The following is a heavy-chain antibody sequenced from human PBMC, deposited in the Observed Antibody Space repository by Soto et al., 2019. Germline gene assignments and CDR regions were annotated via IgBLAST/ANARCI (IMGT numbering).Heavy chain of an antibody. Sequence: PGGSLRLSCASSGFTFSSYGMHLVRQAPGKGLEWVAVIWYDGSNKYYADSVKGRFTISRDNAKNSLYLQMNSLRAEDTAVYYCARETDTAMVYYFDYWGQGTLVTVSS. CDR2: IWYDGSNK. D-gene: IGHD5-18*01. CDR3: ARETDTAMVYYFDY. J-gene: IGHJ4*02. V-gene: IGHV3-33*01. CDR1: GFTFSSYG.